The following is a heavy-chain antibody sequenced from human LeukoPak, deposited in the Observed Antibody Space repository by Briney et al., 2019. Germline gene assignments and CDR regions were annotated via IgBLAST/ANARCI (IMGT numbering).Heavy chain of an antibody. D-gene: IGHD2-15*01. CDR2: ISSSGSAV. CDR1: GFSFSSYE. CDR3: ASKGGFDD. J-gene: IGHJ4*02. Sequence: GGSLRLSCAASGFSFSSYEMNWVRQAPGKGLEWVSYISSSGSAVFYADSVKGRFTISRDNAKNSLFLQMNSLRAEDTAFYYCASKGGFDDWGQGTLVTVSS. V-gene: IGHV3-48*03.